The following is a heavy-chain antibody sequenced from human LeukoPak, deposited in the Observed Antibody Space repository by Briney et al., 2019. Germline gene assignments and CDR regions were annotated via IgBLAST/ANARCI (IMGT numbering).Heavy chain of an antibody. CDR2: ISYDGSNK. CDR3: AREYSSGWYIDY. CDR1: GFTFSSYA. V-gene: IGHV3-30-3*01. D-gene: IGHD6-19*01. J-gene: IGHJ4*02. Sequence: GGSLRLSCAASGFTFSSYAMHWVRQAPGKGLEWVAVISYDGSNKYYADSVKGRFTISRDNSKNTLYLQMNSLRTEDTAVYYCAREYSSGWYIDYWGQGTLVTVSS.